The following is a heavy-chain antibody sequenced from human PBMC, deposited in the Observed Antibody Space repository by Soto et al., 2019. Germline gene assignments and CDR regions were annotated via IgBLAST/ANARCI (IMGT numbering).Heavy chain of an antibody. V-gene: IGHV3-23*01. J-gene: IGHJ4*02. CDR1: GFSFSTFD. Sequence: GGSLRLSCEASGFSFSTFDMSWVRQAPGKGLEWVSVISGSGDSKYYADSVKGRFTISRDNSKNTLYLQMNSLRVEDTAVYYCAKRAYGSDFDYWGQGTLVTVSS. D-gene: IGHD3-10*01. CDR2: ISGSGDSK. CDR3: AKRAYGSDFDY.